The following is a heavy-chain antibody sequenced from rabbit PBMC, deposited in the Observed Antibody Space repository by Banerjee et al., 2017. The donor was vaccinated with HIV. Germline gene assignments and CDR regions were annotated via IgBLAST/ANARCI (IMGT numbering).Heavy chain of an antibody. CDR3: ARAIVGDYYFNL. CDR2: ICTSSGST. D-gene: IGHD3-1*01. J-gene: IGHJ4*01. CDR1: GFSFSSGYY. V-gene: IGHV1S43*01. Sequence: QEQLEESGGGLVKPGASLTLTCKASGFSFSSGYYMCWVRQAPGKGLELIACICTSSGSTWYASWVNGRFTIASDNAQNTVDLQMTSLTAADTATYFCARAIVGDYYFNLWGQGTPSPS.